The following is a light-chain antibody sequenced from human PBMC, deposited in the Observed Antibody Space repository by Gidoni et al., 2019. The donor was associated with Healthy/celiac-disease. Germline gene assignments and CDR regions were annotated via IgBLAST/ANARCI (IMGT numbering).Light chain of an antibody. CDR2: SNN. CDR1: SSNIGSNT. CDR3: AAWDDSLNGVV. V-gene: IGLV1-44*01. J-gene: IGLJ2*01. Sequence: QSVLTQPPSASGTPGPRVTIPCSGSSSNIGSNTVNWYQQLPGTAPKLLIYSNNQRPSGVPDRFAGSKSGTSASLAISGLQYEEEADYYCAAWDDSLNGVVFGGGTKLTVL.